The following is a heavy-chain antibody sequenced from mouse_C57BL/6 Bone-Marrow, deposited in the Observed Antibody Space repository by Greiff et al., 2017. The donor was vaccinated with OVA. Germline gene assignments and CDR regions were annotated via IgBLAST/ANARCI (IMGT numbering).Heavy chain of an antibody. J-gene: IGHJ4*01. D-gene: IGHD2-14*01. CDR2: IYPGDGDT. CDR1: GYAFSSSW. Sequence: VQLQQSGPELVKPGASVKISCKASGYAFSSSWMNWVKQRPGKGLEWIGRIYPGDGDTNYNGKFKGKATLTADKSSSTAYMQLSSLTSEDSAVYVCASRRGYPYAMDYWGQGTSVTVSS. CDR3: ASRRGYPYAMDY. V-gene: IGHV1-82*01.